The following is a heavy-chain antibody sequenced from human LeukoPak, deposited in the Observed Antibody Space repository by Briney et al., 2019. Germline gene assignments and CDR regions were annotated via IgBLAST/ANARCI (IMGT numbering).Heavy chain of an antibody. CDR1: GGSFSGYY. J-gene: IGHJ3*02. CDR2: INHSGST. CDR3: ARGIAAAGLDAFDI. D-gene: IGHD6-13*01. V-gene: IGHV4-34*01. Sequence: SETLSLTCAVYGGSFSGYYWSWIRQPPGKGLEWLGEINHSGSTNYNPSLKRRVTISVDTSKNQFSLKLSSVTAADTAVYYCARGIAAAGLDAFDIWGQGTMVTVSS.